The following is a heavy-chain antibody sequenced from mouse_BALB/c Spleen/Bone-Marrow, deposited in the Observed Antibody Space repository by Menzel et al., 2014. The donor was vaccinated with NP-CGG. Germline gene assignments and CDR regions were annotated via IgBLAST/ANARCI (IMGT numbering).Heavy chain of an antibody. J-gene: IGHJ2*01. V-gene: IGHV1-69*02. Sequence: QVHVTQSGAELVKPGASVKLSCTASGYTFTSYWMHWVKQGPGQGLEWIGEIDPSDSYTNYNQKFKGKATLTVDKSSSKAYMQLSSLTSEDSAVYYCERDSITTVVATDYWGQGPTLPVSS. CDR3: ERDSITTVVATDY. D-gene: IGHD1-1*01. CDR2: IDPSDSYT. CDR1: GYTFTSYW.